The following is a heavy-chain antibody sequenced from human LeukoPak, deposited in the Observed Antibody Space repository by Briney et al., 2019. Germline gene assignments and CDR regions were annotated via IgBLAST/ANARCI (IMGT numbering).Heavy chain of an antibody. V-gene: IGHV5-51*01. D-gene: IGHD3-10*01. CDR1: GSIYTSYW. Sequence: GASLQISCEGSGSIYTSYWIAWGRPLPGKGLEWMGIIYPGDSDTRYSPSFQGQVTISADKSISTAYLQWSSLKASDTAMYYCARLDGSGSYYNDYWGQGTLVTVSS. CDR3: ARLDGSGSYYNDY. CDR2: IYPGDSDT. J-gene: IGHJ4*02.